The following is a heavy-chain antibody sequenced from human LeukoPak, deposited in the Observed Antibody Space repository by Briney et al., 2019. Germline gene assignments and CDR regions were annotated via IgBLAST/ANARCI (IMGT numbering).Heavy chain of an antibody. J-gene: IGHJ4*02. V-gene: IGHV5-51*01. CDR3: ARSYGASSSFPDY. CDR1: GYSFNSYW. D-gene: IGHD6-6*01. CDR2: IYPGDSDT. Sequence: HGESPKIFCKGSGYSFNSYWIGWVRQRPGKGLEWMGIIYPGDSDTRYSPSFQGQVTISADKSISTAYLQWSRLKASDTAMYYCARSYGASSSFPDYWGQGTLVTVSS.